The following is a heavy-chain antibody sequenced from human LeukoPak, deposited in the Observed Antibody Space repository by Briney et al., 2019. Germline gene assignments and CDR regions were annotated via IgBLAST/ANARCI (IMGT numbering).Heavy chain of an antibody. CDR2: MSGRGRSP. V-gene: IGHV3-23*01. J-gene: IGHJ4*02. Sequence: PGGSLRLSCAASGFTFSSYAMSWVRQAPGKGVEGVSAMSGRGRSPYYAASVQGRFTLSRDNSKHTLYLQMNSLRAEHTAVYYCAKSIPSYYYDSSGANFDYWGQGTLVTVSS. D-gene: IGHD3-22*01. CDR3: AKSIPSYYYDSSGANFDY. CDR1: GFTFSSYA.